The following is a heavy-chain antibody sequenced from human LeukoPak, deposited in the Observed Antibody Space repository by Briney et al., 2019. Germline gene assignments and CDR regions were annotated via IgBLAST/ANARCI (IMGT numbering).Heavy chain of an antibody. CDR2: ISYDGSNK. CDR3: ARDRDTMIVVVTSFDY. V-gene: IGHV3-30-3*01. CDR1: GFTFSNAW. Sequence: GGSLRLSCAASGFTFSNAWMSWVRQAPGKGLEWVAVISYDGSNKHYADSVKGRFTISRDNSKNTLYLQMNSLRAEDTAVYYCARDRDTMIVVVTSFDYWGQGTLVTVSS. D-gene: IGHD3-22*01. J-gene: IGHJ4*02.